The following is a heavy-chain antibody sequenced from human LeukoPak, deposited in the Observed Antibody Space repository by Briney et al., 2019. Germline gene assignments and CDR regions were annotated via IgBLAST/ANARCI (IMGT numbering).Heavy chain of an antibody. CDR2: IKQDGSEK. CDR1: GFTFSSYW. CDR3: AREITVATGWFDP. D-gene: IGHD4-17*01. J-gene: IGHJ5*02. Sequence: PGGSLRLSCAASGFTFSSYWMSWVRQAPGKGLEWVANIKQDGSEKYYVDSVKGRFTISRDNAKNSLYLQMNSLRAEDTAVYYCAREITVATGWFDPWGQGTLVTVSS. V-gene: IGHV3-7*01.